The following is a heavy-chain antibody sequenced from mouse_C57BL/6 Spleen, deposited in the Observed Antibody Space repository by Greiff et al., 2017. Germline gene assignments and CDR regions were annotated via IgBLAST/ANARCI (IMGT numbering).Heavy chain of an antibody. Sequence: EVQLVESEGGLVQPGSSMKLSCTASGFTFSDYYMAWVRQVPEKGLEWVANINYDGSSTYYLDSLKSRFIISRDNAKNILYLQMSSLKSEDTATYYCARVGSSYPHWYFDVWGTGTTVTVSS. D-gene: IGHD1-1*01. CDR2: INYDGSST. V-gene: IGHV5-16*01. CDR1: GFTFSDYY. CDR3: ARVGSSYPHWYFDV. J-gene: IGHJ1*03.